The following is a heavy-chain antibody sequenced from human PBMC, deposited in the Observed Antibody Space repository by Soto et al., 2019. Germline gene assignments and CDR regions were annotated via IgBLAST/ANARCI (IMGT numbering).Heavy chain of an antibody. CDR2: MNPNSGNT. J-gene: IGHJ4*02. Sequence: ASVKVSCKASGYTFTSYDINWVRQATGQGLEWMGWMNPNSGNTGYAQKFQGRVTMTRNTSISTAYMELSSLRSEDTAVYYCARSWYPVAGTHAQEFDYWGQGTLVTVSS. CDR1: GYTFTSYD. CDR3: ARSWYPVAGTHAQEFDY. D-gene: IGHD6-19*01. V-gene: IGHV1-8*01.